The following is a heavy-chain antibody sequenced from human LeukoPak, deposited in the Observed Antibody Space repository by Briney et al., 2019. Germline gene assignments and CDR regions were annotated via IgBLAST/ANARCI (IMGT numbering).Heavy chain of an antibody. J-gene: IGHJ4*02. CDR2: VFKSGNT. V-gene: IGHV4-39*01. CDR1: GDSIATSTYY. Sequence: SETLSLTCTVSGDSIATSTYYWAWIRQSPGRGLEWIANVFKSGNTYYSPSLKGRVTLSVDTSKNQFALQLASVTAPDTAVYYWARHLEYTPGSGAYGYFYIWGQGTLVTVSS. CDR3: ARHLEYTPGSGAYGYFYI. D-gene: IGHD1-26*01.